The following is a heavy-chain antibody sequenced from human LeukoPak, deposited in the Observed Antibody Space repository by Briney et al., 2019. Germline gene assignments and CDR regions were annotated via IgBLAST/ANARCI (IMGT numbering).Heavy chain of an antibody. J-gene: IGHJ6*03. V-gene: IGHV4-4*07. CDR1: GDSISDYY. CDR3: ARVYGDPYYYYMDV. Sequence: SETLSLTCTVSGDSISDYYWSWIRQPAGKGLEWLGRIYISGNSNYNPSLKNRVTMSLDTSKNQLSLKLTSVTAADTAVYYCARVYGDPYYYYMDVWGKGTTVTVSS. CDR2: IYISGNS. D-gene: IGHD2-21*02.